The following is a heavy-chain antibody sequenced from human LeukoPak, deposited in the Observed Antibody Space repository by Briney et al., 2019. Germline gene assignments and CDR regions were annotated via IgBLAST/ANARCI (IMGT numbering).Heavy chain of an antibody. CDR1: GGSSSSYY. Sequence: SETLSLTCNVSGGSSSSYYWSWIRQPPGKGLEWIGYIYYSGSTNYNPSLKSRVTISVDTSKNQFSLKLSSVTAADTAVYYCAGGDYGDYGRYFDYWGQGTLVTVSS. J-gene: IGHJ4*02. V-gene: IGHV4-59*01. CDR3: AGGDYGDYGRYFDY. D-gene: IGHD4-17*01. CDR2: IYYSGST.